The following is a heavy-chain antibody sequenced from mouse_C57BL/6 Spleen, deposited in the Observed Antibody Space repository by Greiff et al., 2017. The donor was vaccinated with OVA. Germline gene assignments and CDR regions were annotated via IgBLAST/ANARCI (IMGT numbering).Heavy chain of an antibody. J-gene: IGHJ4*01. V-gene: IGHV1-81*01. CDR3: ARRGATVVATDYAMDY. D-gene: IGHD1-1*01. Sequence: VKLMESGAELARPGASVKLSCKASGYTFTSYGISWVKQRTGQGLEWIGEIYPRSGNTYYNEKFKGKATLTADKSSSTAYMELRSLTSEDSAVYFCARRGATVVATDYAMDYWGQGTSVTVSS. CDR1: GYTFTSYG. CDR2: IYPRSGNT.